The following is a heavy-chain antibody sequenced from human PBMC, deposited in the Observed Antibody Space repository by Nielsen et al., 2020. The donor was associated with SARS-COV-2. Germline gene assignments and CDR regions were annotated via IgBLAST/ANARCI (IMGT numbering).Heavy chain of an antibody. V-gene: IGHV5-51*01. CDR2: IYPGDSDT. CDR1: GYSFTSYW. CDR3: ARRPWGFIIPYQVDY. J-gene: IGHJ4*02. D-gene: IGHD3-3*01. Sequence: GESLKISCKGSGYSFTSYWIGWVRQMPGKGLEWMGIIYPGDSDTRYSPSFEGQVTISADNSINTAYLQWNSLKASDSAMYYCARRPWGFIIPYQVDYWGQGTLVTVSS.